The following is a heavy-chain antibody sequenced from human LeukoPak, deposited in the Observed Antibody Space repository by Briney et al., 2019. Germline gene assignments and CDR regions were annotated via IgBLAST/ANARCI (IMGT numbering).Heavy chain of an antibody. CDR3: PSLPSYRGDDCYSGDF. Sequence: TLCLTCAVSGVSFNRGTLTWSWVPQPPGQGLEWISYIYHSADSVYNPSPKSRVSISIDMSQNQYSLRLNSVAAAYSAVYYCPSLPSYRGDDCYSGDFWGQGTLVTVSS. CDR1: GVSFNRGTLT. V-gene: IGHV4-30-2*01. D-gene: IGHD2-21*02. J-gene: IGHJ4*02. CDR2: IYHSADS.